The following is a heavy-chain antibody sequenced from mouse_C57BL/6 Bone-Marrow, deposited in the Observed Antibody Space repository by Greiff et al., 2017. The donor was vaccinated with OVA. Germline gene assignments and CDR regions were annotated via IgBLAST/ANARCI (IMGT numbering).Heavy chain of an antibody. J-gene: IGHJ4*01. CDR3: ARKGGIYYGTSYAMDY. D-gene: IGHD2-1*01. V-gene: IGHV5-6*01. CDR2: ISSGGSYT. Sequence: EVKLVESGGDLVKPGGSLKLSCAASGFTFSSYGMSWVRQTPDKRLEWVATISSGGSYTYYPDSVKGRFTISRDNAKNTLYLQMSSLKSEDTAMYYCARKGGIYYGTSYAMDYWGQGTSVTVSS. CDR1: GFTFSSYG.